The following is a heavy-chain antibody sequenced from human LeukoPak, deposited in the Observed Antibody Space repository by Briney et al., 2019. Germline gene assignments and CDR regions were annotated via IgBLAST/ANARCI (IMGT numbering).Heavy chain of an antibody. D-gene: IGHD5-18*01. CDR3: ARSITGYSSLDV. J-gene: IGHJ6*02. V-gene: IGHV3-48*03. Sequence: PGGSLRLSCAASGFTFSSYEMNWVRQAPGKGLEWVSYISSSGSTIYYADSVKGRFTISRDNAKNSLYLQMNSLRAEDTAVYYCARSITGYSSLDVWGQGTTVTVSS. CDR2: ISSSGSTI. CDR1: GFTFSSYE.